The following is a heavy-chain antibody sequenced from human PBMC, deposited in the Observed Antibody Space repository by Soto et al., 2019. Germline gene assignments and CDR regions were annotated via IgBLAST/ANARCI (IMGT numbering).Heavy chain of an antibody. D-gene: IGHD2-2*01. CDR2: TYYRSKWYN. J-gene: IGHJ1*01. Sequence: SQTLSLTCAISGDSVSSNSAAWNWIRQSPSRGLEWLGRTYYRSKWYNDYAVSVKSRITINPDTSKNQFSLQLNSVTPEDTAVFYFAREAYCSSTSCYVVYFQHWGQGTLVTVSS. CDR1: GDSVSSNSAA. V-gene: IGHV6-1*01. CDR3: AREAYCSSTSCYVVYFQH.